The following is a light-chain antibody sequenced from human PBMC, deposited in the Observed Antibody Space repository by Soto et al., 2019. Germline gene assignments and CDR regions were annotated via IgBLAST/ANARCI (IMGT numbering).Light chain of an antibody. CDR1: QSVSNNY. CDR3: QQYGSLPKT. CDR2: GAF. V-gene: IGKV3-20*01. J-gene: IGKJ1*01. Sequence: EIVLTQSPGTLSLSPGERATLSCRASQSVSNNYLAWYQQKSGQAPRLLIYGAFSRANGIPVRFSGSASGTDFTLSISRLEPEDGAVYYCQQYGSLPKTFGQGTKVEIK.